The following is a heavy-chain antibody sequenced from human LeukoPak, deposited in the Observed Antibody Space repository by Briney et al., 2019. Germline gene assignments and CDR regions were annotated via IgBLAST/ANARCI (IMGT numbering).Heavy chain of an antibody. Sequence: QPGGSLRLSCAASGFTLSSYWVSWVRQAPGKGLEWVANIKEDGSEKYYVDSVKGRFTISRDNAQNSVYLHMNSLTAEDTALYSCARAWLPGVPLDAFDIWGQGTMVSVSS. D-gene: IGHD3-10*01. CDR2: IKEDGSEK. CDR3: ARAWLPGVPLDAFDI. V-gene: IGHV3-7*03. CDR1: GFTLSSYW. J-gene: IGHJ3*02.